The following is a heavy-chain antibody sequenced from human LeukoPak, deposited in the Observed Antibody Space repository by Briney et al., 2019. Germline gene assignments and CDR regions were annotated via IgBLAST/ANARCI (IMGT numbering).Heavy chain of an antibody. CDR2: ISSNGGST. CDR3: VKDYSSSGYYYGMDV. CDR1: GFTFSCYA. V-gene: IGHV3-64D*09. D-gene: IGHD6-6*01. Sequence: GGPMRLYCSASGFTFSCYAMRWVRQAPGKGLQYVSAISSNGGSTYYADSVKGRFTISRDNSKSTLYLQMSSLRPEDTAVYYCVKDYSSSGYYYGMDVWGQGTTVTVSS. J-gene: IGHJ6*02.